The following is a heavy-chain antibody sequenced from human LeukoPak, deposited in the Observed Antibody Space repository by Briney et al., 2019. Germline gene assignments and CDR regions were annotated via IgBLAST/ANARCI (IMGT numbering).Heavy chain of an antibody. D-gene: IGHD3-3*01. V-gene: IGHV3-48*02. CDR1: GFTFSSYS. Sequence: GGSLRLSCAASGFTFSSYSMNWVRQAPGKGLEWVSYISRSSRTIYYAGSVKGRFTISRDNAKNSLYLQMNSLRDEDTAVYYCAVFLEWQGATYYGMDVWGQGTTVTVSS. J-gene: IGHJ6*02. CDR2: ISRSSRTI. CDR3: AVFLEWQGATYYGMDV.